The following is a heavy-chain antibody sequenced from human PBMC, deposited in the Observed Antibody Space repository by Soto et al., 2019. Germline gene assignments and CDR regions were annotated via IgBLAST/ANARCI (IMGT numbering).Heavy chain of an antibody. J-gene: IGHJ4*02. V-gene: IGHV1-69*12. CDR2: IIPIFGTA. CDR1: GGTFSSYA. CDR3: ARARGGSSSWSGYFDY. Sequence: QVQLVQSGAEVKKPGSSVKVSCKASGGTFSSYAISWVRQAPGQGLEWMGGIIPIFGTANYAQKFQGRVTITADEPTSTAYMELSSLRSEDTAVYYCARARGGSSSWSGYFDYWGQGTLVTVSS. D-gene: IGHD6-13*01.